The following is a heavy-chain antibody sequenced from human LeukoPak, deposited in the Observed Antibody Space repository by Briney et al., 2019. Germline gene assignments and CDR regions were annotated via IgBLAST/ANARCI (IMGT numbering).Heavy chain of an antibody. J-gene: IGHJ4*02. V-gene: IGHV1-18*01. CDR2: ISTYNPNT. D-gene: IGHD3-9*01. CDR1: GYSFTAYV. CDR3: ARSPARGYDILTNYNDY. Sequence: GASVKVSCKASGYSFTAYVISWVRQAPGQGLEWMGWISTYNPNTNYAKKFQGRVTMTTDTSTSTVYMELRSLRSDDTAVYYCARSPARGYDILTNYNDYWGQGTLVTVSS.